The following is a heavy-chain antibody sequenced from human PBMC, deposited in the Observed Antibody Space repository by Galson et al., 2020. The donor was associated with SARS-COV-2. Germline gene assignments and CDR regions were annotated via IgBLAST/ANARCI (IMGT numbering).Heavy chain of an antibody. V-gene: IGHV1-69*13. CDR1: GGTFSSYA. CDR2: IIPIFGTA. D-gene: IGHD6-13*01. Sequence: SVKVSCQASGGTFSSYAISWVRQAPGQGLEWMGGIIPIFGTANYAQKFQGRVTITADESTSTAYMGLSSLRSEDTAVYYCARAGYSSSWYPDFYYCGMDVWGQGTTFTVSS. J-gene: IGHJ6*02. CDR3: ARAGYSSSWYPDFYYCGMDV.